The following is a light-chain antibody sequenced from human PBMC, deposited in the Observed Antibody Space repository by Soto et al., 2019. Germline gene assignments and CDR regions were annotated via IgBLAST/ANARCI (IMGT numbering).Light chain of an antibody. CDR2: EGS. CDR3: CSFAGLNTLL. CDR1: SSDVGSYNL. Sequence: QSALTQPASVSGSPGQSITISCTETSSDVGSYNLVSWYQQHPGKAPKLMIYEGSKRPSGVSNRFSGSKSGNTASLTISGLQAEDEADYYCCSFAGLNTLLFGGGTKLTVL. V-gene: IGLV2-23*01. J-gene: IGLJ2*01.